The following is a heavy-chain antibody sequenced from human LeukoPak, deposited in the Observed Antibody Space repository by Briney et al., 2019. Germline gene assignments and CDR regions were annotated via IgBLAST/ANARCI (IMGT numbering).Heavy chain of an antibody. CDR1: GFTFSSYG. J-gene: IGHJ6*03. D-gene: IGHD3-3*01. V-gene: IGHV3-30*03. CDR3: ARANYDFWSGYKGPYYYYYYMDV. CDR2: ISYDGSNK. Sequence: GGSLRLSRAASGFTFSSYGMHWVRQAPGKGLEWVAVISYDGSNKYYADSVKGRFTISRDNAKNSLYLQMNSLRAEDTALYHCARANYDFWSGYKGPYYYYYYMDVWGKGATVTVSS.